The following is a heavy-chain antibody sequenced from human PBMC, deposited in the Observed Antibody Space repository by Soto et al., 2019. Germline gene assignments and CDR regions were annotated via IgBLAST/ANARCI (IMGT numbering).Heavy chain of an antibody. CDR3: ARQRNFANGAYDMDV. CDR1: EYSLTDYL. Sequence: ESKTISYQCSEYSLTDYLIGLVRPLRGKGLEWMGITYPCDCNTRYSPSFQGHATISADKSITTDYLQCSRLTAAATAIYYFARQRNFANGAYDMDVWGQGTTVTVSS. D-gene: IGHD2-8*01. CDR2: TYPCDCNT. V-gene: IGHV5-51*01. J-gene: IGHJ6*02.